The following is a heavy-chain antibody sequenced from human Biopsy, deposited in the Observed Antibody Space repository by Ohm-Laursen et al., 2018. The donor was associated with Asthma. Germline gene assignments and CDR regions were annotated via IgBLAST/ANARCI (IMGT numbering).Heavy chain of an antibody. V-gene: IGHV1-69*01. CDR3: ARKAGSCISRTCYSLDF. CDR2: INSVFGTT. CDR1: GGTFNTYV. Sequence: GSSVKVSCKPLGGTFNTYVIAWGRQAPGQGLEWMGGINSVFGTTTYPQKFQDRVTITADDSTSTVYMELISLRSEDTAVYYCARKAGSCISRTCYSLDFWGQGTLVTVSS. J-gene: IGHJ4*02. D-gene: IGHD2-2*01.